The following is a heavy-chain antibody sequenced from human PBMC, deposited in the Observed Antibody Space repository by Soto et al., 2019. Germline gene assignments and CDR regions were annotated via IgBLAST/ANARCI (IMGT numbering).Heavy chain of an antibody. D-gene: IGHD3-3*01. CDR1: GYTFTSDG. Sequence: SVKVSCKASGYTFTSDGISWVRQAPGQGLEWMGGIVPIFGTANYAQKFQGRATIAGDESTSTAYVELGRLRSEDTAVYYCASAIYLRFLQWLPPPVRSSSGMDVWGQGNTVTV. CDR2: IVPIFGTA. V-gene: IGHV1-69*13. CDR3: ASAIYLRFLQWLPPPVRSSSGMDV. J-gene: IGHJ6*02.